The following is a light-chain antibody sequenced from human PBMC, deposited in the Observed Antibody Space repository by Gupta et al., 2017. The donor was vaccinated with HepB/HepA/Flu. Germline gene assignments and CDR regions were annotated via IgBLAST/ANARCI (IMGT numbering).Light chain of an antibody. CDR3: CSYAGSYIFYV. CDR1: SSDVGGYDY. V-gene: IGLV2-11*01. Sequence: QSALTQPRSVSGSPGQSVTISCTGTSSDVGGYDYVSWYQQHPGKAPKLMIYDVTKRPSGVPDRFSGSKSGNTASLTISGLQAEDEADYYCCSYAGSYIFYVFGTGTKVTGL. CDR2: DVT. J-gene: IGLJ1*01.